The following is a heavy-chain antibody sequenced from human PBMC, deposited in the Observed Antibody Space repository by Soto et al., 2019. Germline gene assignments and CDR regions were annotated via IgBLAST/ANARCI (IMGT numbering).Heavy chain of an antibody. CDR1: GFTFSIYA. J-gene: IGHJ4*02. Sequence: GGSLSLCCSASGFTFSIYAMHWVRQAPGKGLEYVSSISTNGGSTDYADSVKGRFTISRDNSKNTVYLQMSSLRVEDTAVYYCVKGEYYYDSSGYYPFDYWGQGTLVTVSS. CDR3: VKGEYYYDSSGYYPFDY. V-gene: IGHV3-64D*06. CDR2: ISTNGGST. D-gene: IGHD3-22*01.